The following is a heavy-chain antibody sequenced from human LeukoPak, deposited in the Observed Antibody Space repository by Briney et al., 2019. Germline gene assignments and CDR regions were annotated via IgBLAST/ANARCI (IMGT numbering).Heavy chain of an antibody. V-gene: IGHV1-69*13. CDR1: GGIFSSYA. Sequence: GASVKVSCKTSGGIFSSYAISWVRQAPGQGLEWMGEIIPIFGTVEYAQKMQGRVSITADESTTTAYMELSSLRSEDTAVYYCARFVDIVATIHNPDFDYWGQGTLVTVSS. D-gene: IGHD5-12*01. CDR3: ARFVDIVATIHNPDFDY. CDR2: IIPIFGTV. J-gene: IGHJ4*02.